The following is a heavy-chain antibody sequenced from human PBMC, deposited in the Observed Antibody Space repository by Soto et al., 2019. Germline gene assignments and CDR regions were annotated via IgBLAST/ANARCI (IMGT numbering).Heavy chain of an antibody. V-gene: IGHV1-3*01. CDR1: GYTFTSYA. D-gene: IGHD6-19*01. CDR2: INAGNGNT. CDR3: ARPHGYRSVSYCC. Sequence: DSLQVSCTSSGYTFTSYAMHWVRQAPGQRLEWMGWINAGNGNTKYSQKFQGRVTITRDTSASTAYMELSSLRSEDTAVYYYARPHGYRSVSYCCWGQGTLVTVAS. J-gene: IGHJ4*02.